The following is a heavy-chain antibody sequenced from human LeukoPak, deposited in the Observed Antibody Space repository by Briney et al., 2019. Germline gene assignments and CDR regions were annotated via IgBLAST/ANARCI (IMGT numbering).Heavy chain of an antibody. J-gene: IGHJ4*02. Sequence: ASVKVSCKVSGYTLTELSMHWVRQAPGKGLERMGGFDPEDGETIYAQKFQGRVTMTEDTSTDTAYMELSSLRSEDTAVYYCATHIAVAAMHHDYWGQGTLVTVSS. CDR1: GYTLTELS. V-gene: IGHV1-24*01. CDR2: FDPEDGET. D-gene: IGHD6-19*01. CDR3: ATHIAVAAMHHDY.